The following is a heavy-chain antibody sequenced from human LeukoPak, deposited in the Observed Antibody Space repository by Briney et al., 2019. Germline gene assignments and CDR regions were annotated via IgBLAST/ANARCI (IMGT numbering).Heavy chain of an antibody. Sequence: GGSLRLSCAASGFTFDIYAMSWVRKAPGKGLEWVSSISGSGGDTYYADSVKGRFTISRDSSKNTLYLQMNRLRAEDTAVYYCAKDSDYGDPWYCDSWGQGTLVTVSS. J-gene: IGHJ4*02. V-gene: IGHV3-23*01. CDR2: ISGSGGDT. D-gene: IGHD4-17*01. CDR3: AKDSDYGDPWYCDS. CDR1: GFTFDIYA.